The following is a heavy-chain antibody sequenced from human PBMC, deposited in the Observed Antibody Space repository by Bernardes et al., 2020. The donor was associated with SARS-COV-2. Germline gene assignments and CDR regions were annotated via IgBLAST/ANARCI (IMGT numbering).Heavy chain of an antibody. V-gene: IGHV3-7*01. J-gene: IGHJ6*04. CDR2: IKQDGSEK. CDR1: GFTFSSYW. CDR3: ARDWGRRITIFGVVISYYYGMDV. Sequence: GGSLRLSCAASGFTFSSYWMSWVRQAPGKGLEWVANIKQDGSEKYYVDSVKGRFTISRDNAKNSLYLQMNSLRAEDTAVYYCARDWGRRITIFGVVISYYYGMDVWGKGTTVTVSS. D-gene: IGHD3-3*01.